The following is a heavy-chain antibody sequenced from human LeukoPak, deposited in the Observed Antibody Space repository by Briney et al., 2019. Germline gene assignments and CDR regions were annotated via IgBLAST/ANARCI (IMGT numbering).Heavy chain of an antibody. D-gene: IGHD6-19*01. CDR3: ARLSRVPVAGLTYQSFDM. J-gene: IGHJ3*02. CDR2: IYYSGSST. CDR1: VGSITVYY. V-gene: IGHV4-59*01. Sequence: SETLSLTCTVSVGSITVYYWSWIRQPPGKGLDWIAYIYYSGSSTNYNPSLKSQVTISVDTSKNQFSLKLSSVTAADTAVYYCARLSRVPVAGLTYQSFDMWGQGTMATVSS.